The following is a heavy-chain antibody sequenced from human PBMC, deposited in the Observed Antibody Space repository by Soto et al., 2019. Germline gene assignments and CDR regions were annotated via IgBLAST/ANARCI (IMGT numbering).Heavy chain of an antibody. Sequence: GGSLRLSCAASGFTFSSYGMHWVRQAPGKGLEWVAVISYDGSNKYYADSVKGRFTIYRDNSKNTLYLQMNSLRAEDTAVYYCAKDRRYCSSTSCYYPYGMDVWGQGTTVTVSS. CDR3: AKDRRYCSSTSCYYPYGMDV. V-gene: IGHV3-30*18. CDR1: GFTFSSYG. J-gene: IGHJ6*02. CDR2: ISYDGSNK. D-gene: IGHD2-2*01.